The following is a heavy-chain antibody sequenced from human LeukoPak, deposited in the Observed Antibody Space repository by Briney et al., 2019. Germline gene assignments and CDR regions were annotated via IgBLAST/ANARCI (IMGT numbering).Heavy chain of an antibody. J-gene: IGHJ4*02. Sequence: GGSLRLSCLASGFTFSDFAMNWVRQAPGKGLEWVSAISGSGGSTYYADSVKGRFTISRDNSKNTLYLQMNSLRAEDAAVYYCAKYDSGSTIFYFDYWGQGTLVTVSS. CDR2: ISGSGGST. D-gene: IGHD3-10*01. CDR3: AKYDSGSTIFYFDY. CDR1: GFTFSDFA. V-gene: IGHV3-23*01.